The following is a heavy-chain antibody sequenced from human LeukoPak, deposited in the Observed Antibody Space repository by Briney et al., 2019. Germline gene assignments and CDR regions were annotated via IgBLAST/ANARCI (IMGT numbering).Heavy chain of an antibody. D-gene: IGHD3-22*01. Sequence: GGSLRLSCAASGFTFSSYGMHWVRQAPGKGLEWVAFIRYDGSNKYYADSVKGRFTISRDNSKNTLYLQMNSLRAEDTAVYYCAKVYYDSSGYQNPFDYWGQGTLVTVSS. CDR3: AKVYYDSSGYQNPFDY. CDR2: IRYDGSNK. V-gene: IGHV3-30*02. CDR1: GFTFSSYG. J-gene: IGHJ4*02.